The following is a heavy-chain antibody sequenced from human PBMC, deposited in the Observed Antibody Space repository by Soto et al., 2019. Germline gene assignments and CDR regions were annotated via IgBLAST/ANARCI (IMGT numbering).Heavy chain of an antibody. CDR3: ASTVQTIYYDSSGSRGYAFDI. D-gene: IGHD3-22*01. Sequence: ASVKVSCKASGYTFTTYYIQWVRQAPGQGLEWMGIINPSDGSTSYTQKFQGRVTMPRDASTSTVYMELSSLRSEDTAVYYCASTVQTIYYDSSGSRGYAFDIWGQGTMVTVSS. V-gene: IGHV1-46*01. CDR1: GYTFTTYY. CDR2: INPSDGST. J-gene: IGHJ3*02.